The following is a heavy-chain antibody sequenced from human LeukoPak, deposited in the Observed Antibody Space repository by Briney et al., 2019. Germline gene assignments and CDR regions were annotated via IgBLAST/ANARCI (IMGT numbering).Heavy chain of an antibody. D-gene: IGHD2-21*02. J-gene: IGHJ6*02. CDR2: IYHTGNP. CDR1: GFSINSDYY. V-gene: IGHV4-38-2*02. Sequence: SETLSLTCTVSGFSINSDYYWGWIRQPPGKGLEWIGHIYHTGNPFYSTSLRSRVLISIDRSKNQFSLNLSSVTAADTAVYYCVRSTAAYGVDVWGQGTTIIVSS. CDR3: VRSTAAYGVDV.